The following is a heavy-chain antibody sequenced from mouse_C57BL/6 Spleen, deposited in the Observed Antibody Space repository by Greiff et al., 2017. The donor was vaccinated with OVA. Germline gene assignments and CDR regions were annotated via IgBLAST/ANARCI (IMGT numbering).Heavy chain of an antibody. CDR3: ARGVLRSSAWFAY. Sequence: EVNVAASGGGLVKPGGSLKLSCAASGFTFSDYGMHWVRQAPEKGLEWVAYISSGSSTIYYADTVKGRFTISRDNAKNTLFLQMTSLSSEDTAMYYCARGVLRSSAWFAYWGQGTLVTVSA. CDR1: GFTFSDYG. CDR2: ISSGSSTI. V-gene: IGHV5-17*01. J-gene: IGHJ3*01. D-gene: IGHD1-1*01.